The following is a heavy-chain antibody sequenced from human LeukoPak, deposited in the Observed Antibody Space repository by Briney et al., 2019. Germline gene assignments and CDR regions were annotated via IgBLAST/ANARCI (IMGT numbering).Heavy chain of an antibody. J-gene: IGHJ4*02. Sequence: ASVKVSCKASGYTFTSYYMHWVRQAPGQGLEWMGIINPSGGSTSYAQKFQGRVTMTRDMSTSTVYMELSRLRSDDTAVYYCARSLDTAYHAFDYWGQGTLVTVSS. D-gene: IGHD5-18*01. CDR2: INPSGGST. V-gene: IGHV1-46*01. CDR3: ARSLDTAYHAFDY. CDR1: GYTFTSYY.